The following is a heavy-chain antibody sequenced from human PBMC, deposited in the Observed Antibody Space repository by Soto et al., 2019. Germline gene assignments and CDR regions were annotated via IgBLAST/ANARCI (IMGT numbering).Heavy chain of an antibody. V-gene: IGHV4-39*01. J-gene: IGHJ4*02. CDR1: GGSISSSSYY. Sequence: SETLSLTCTVSGGSISSSSYYRGWIRQPPGKGLEWIGSIYYSGSTYYNPSLKSRITISLDTSKNQISLRLSSVTAADTAVYYCARHVHNQGYEYYFASWGQGTLVTVSS. D-gene: IGHD3-3*01. CDR2: IYYSGST. CDR3: ARHVHNQGYEYYFAS.